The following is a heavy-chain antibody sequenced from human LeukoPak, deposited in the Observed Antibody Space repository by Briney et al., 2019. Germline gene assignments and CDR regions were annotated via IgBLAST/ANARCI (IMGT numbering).Heavy chain of an antibody. CDR1: GYTVTSYY. J-gene: IGHJ4*02. CDR2: LNPSGGSS. V-gene: IGHV1-46*01. CDR3: TRSVASSGWTPGV. Sequence: ASVKVSCKASGYTVTSYYMHWVRQAPGQGLEWMAILNPSGGSSNYAQKFQGRATLTRATSTGTVYMELSSLRSEDTAMYYCTRSVASSGWTPGVWGQGTLVTVSS. D-gene: IGHD6-19*01.